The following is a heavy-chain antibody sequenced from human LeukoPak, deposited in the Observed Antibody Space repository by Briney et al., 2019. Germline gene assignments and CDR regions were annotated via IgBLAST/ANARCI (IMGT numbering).Heavy chain of an antibody. Sequence: ASVKVSCKASGYTFTSYDINWVRQATGQGLEWMGWMNPNSGNTGYAQKFQGRVTITADKSTSTAYMELSSLRSEDTAVYYCARAYYYDSSGSTPIDYWGQGTLVTVSS. CDR2: MNPNSGNT. CDR3: ARAYYYDSSGSTPIDY. V-gene: IGHV1-8*03. D-gene: IGHD3-22*01. CDR1: GYTFTSYD. J-gene: IGHJ4*02.